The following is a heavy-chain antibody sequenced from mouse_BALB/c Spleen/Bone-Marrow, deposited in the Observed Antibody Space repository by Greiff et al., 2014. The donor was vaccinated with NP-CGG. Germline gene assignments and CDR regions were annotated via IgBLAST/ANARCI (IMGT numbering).Heavy chain of an antibody. J-gene: IGHJ4*01. CDR3: ARKGAMITHYYAMDY. CDR2: ISNGSSTI. CDR1: GFIFSSFG. D-gene: IGHD2-4*01. Sequence: EVKVVESGGGLVQPGGSRKLSCAASGFIFSSFGMHWVRQAPEKGLEWVAYISNGSSTIYYADTVKGRFTISRDNPKNTLFLQMSSLRSEDTAMYYCARKGAMITHYYAMDYWGQGTSVTVSS. V-gene: IGHV5-17*02.